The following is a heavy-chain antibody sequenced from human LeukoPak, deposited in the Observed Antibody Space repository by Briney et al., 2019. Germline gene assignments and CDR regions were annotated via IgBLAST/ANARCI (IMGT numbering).Heavy chain of an antibody. CDR3: ARLPNYYDSSGYYYFDY. CDR1: VYTFTIYG. CDR2: ISAYNGNT. Sequence: GASVTVSLTSSVYTFTIYGISWVRQAPGQGQEWMGWISAYNGNTNYAQKPQGRGTITTDTSTSTAYMELRSLRSDDTAVYYCARLPNYYDSSGYYYFDYWGQGTLVTVSS. D-gene: IGHD3-22*01. J-gene: IGHJ4*02. V-gene: IGHV1-18*01.